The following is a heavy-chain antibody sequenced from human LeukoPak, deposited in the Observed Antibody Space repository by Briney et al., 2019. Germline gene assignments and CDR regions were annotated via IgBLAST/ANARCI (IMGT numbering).Heavy chain of an antibody. V-gene: IGHV4-39*07. CDR1: GDSITTTNYY. D-gene: IGHD6-13*01. CDR2: IFYSGST. Sequence: SETLSLTCTVSGDSITTTNYYWGWIRQPPGKGLEWIGNIFYSGSTYYSPSLKSRVTISLDTSRNQFSLKLNSVTAADTAVYYCAKSNGYGLADIWGQGTMVIVS. CDR3: AKSNGYGLADI. J-gene: IGHJ3*02.